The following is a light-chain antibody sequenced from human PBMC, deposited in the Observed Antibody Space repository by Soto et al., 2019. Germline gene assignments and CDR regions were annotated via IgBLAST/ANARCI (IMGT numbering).Light chain of an antibody. V-gene: IGKV3-11*01. CDR2: DAA. Sequence: IVLTQSPGTLSLSPGERATLSCRASQSVRSYLAWYQQKPGQAPRLLIYDAANRATGIPARFSGSGSGTDFTLTISSLEPEDFAVYFCQQRSNLPPTFGQGTKVEFK. CDR3: QQRSNLPPT. CDR1: QSVRSY. J-gene: IGKJ1*01.